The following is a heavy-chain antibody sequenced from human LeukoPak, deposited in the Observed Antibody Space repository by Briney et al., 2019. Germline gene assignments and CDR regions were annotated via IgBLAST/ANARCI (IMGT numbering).Heavy chain of an antibody. CDR2: IYTSGST. J-gene: IGHJ4*02. Sequence: SETLSLTCPGSGGSISSGSYYWSWVRQPAGEGLEWIGRIYTSGSTNYNPSLKSRVTISLDTSKNQFSLRLSSVTAADAAVYYCARDSGYYYLNEYYFDYWGQGTLVTVSA. V-gene: IGHV4-61*02. CDR1: GGSISSGSYY. D-gene: IGHD3-22*01. CDR3: ARDSGYYYLNEYYFDY.